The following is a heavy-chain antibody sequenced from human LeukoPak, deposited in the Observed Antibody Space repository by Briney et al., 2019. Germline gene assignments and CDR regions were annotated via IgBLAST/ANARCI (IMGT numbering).Heavy chain of an antibody. J-gene: IGHJ4*02. D-gene: IGHD4-17*01. CDR1: GGSFSGYY. CDR3: ASRPEAGYGDLLFDY. Sequence: SETLSLTCAVYGGSFSGYYWSWIRQPPGKGLEWIWEINHSGSTNYNPSLKSRVTISVDTSKNQFSLKLSSVAAADTAVYYCASRPEAGYGDLLFDYWGQGTLVTVSS. V-gene: IGHV4-34*01. CDR2: INHSGST.